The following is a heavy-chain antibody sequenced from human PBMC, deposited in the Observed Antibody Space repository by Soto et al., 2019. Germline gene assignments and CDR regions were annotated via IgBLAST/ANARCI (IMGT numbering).Heavy chain of an antibody. CDR3: ARNYGDYFDY. CDR2: ISYDGSNK. CDR1: GFTISSYG. V-gene: IGHV3-30*03. J-gene: IGHJ4*02. D-gene: IGHD4-17*01. Sequence: GGSLRLSCAASGFTISSYGMHWVRQAPGKGLEWVAVISYDGSNKYYADSVKGRFTIPRDNSKNTLYLQMNSLRAEDTAVYYCARNYGDYFDYWGQGTLVTVSS.